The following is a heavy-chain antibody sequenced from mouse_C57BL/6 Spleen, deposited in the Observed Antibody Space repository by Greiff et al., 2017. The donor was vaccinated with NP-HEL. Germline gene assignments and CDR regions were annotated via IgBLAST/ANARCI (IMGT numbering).Heavy chain of an antibody. CDR2: IDPEDGDT. V-gene: IGHV14-1*01. J-gene: IGHJ2*01. Sequence: VQLQQSGAELVRPGASVKLSCTASGFNIKDYYMHWVKQRPEQGLEWIGRIDPEDGDTEYAPKFQGKATMTADTSSNTAYLQLSSLTSEDTAVYYCTTTGTMVTTVDYWGQGTTLTVSS. D-gene: IGHD2-2*01. CDR3: TTTGTMVTTVDY. CDR1: GFNIKDYY.